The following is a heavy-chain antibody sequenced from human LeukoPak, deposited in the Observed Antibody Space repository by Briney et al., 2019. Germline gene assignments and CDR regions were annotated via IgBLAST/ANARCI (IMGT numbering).Heavy chain of an antibody. CDR1: GYTFTSYY. Sequence: ASVKVSCRASGYTFTSYYMHWVRQAPGQGLEWMGIINPSGGSTSYAQKFQGRVTMTRDMSTSTVYMGLSSLRSEDTAVYYCARGYGSGSPLDYWGQGTLVTVSS. D-gene: IGHD3-10*01. CDR3: ARGYGSGSPLDY. V-gene: IGHV1-46*01. CDR2: INPSGGST. J-gene: IGHJ4*02.